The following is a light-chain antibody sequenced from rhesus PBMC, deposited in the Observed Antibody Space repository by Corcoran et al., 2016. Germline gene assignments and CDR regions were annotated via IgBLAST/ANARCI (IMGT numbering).Light chain of an antibody. J-gene: IGKJ4*01. CDR2: YAA. CDR3: QQYNKWTT. CDR1: QSVDRN. Sequence: EIVMTQSPATLSMSPGERATLSCRVSQSVDRNLACYQQKPGQAPRPLIYYAAKRAPGSPDRFSGSGSGNDFTLPISSLEPEDVGVYYCQQYNKWTTFGGGTKV. V-gene: IGKV3-35*01.